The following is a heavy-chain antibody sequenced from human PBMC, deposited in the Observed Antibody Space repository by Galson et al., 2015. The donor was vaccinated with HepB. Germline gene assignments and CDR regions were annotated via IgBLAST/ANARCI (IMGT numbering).Heavy chain of an antibody. J-gene: IGHJ4*02. V-gene: IGHV1-46*04. CDR1: GYTFTTYY. CDR2: IDPSGGST. CDR3: ARGDYGDYIY. Sequence: SVKVSCKASGYTFTTYYMHWVRQAPGQGLEWMGIIDPSGGSTSYAQKLQGRVTMTRDTSTSTVYMELSSLRSEDTAVYYCARGDYGDYIYWGQGTLVTVSS. D-gene: IGHD4-17*01.